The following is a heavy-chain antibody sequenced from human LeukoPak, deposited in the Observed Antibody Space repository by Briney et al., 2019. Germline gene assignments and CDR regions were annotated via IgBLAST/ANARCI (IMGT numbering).Heavy chain of an antibody. V-gene: IGHV3-7*04. Sequence: GGSLRLSCVGSGFTFSSFWMNWVRQVPGKRLEGLANKKEDGSVTTHVESVRGRFTISRDNAENVLYLQMNSLRVEDTGIYYCARGRPTPGTDYWGQGILVTVSS. J-gene: IGHJ4*02. CDR2: KKEDGSVT. D-gene: IGHD6-13*01. CDR1: GFTFSSFW. CDR3: ARGRPTPGTDY.